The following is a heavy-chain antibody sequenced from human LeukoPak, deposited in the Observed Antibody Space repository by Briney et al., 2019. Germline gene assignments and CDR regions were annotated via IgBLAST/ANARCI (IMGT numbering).Heavy chain of an antibody. CDR2: ISSDGTNK. V-gene: IGHV3-30*18. CDR3: AKDRHSGYDEAFDY. D-gene: IGHD5-12*01. CDR1: GFTFSTYG. Sequence: PGRSLRLSCAASGFTFSTYGMHWVRQAPGKGLERVAVISSDGTNKYYADSVKGRFTISRDNSKNTLYLQMNSLRAEDTAVYYCAKDRHSGYDEAFDYWGQGTLVTVSS. J-gene: IGHJ4*02.